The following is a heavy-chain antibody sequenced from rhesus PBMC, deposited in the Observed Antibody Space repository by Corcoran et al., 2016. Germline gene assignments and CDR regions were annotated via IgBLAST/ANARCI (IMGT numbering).Heavy chain of an antibody. CDR1: GYTFTDYY. V-gene: IGHV1S2*01. J-gene: IGHJ3*01. CDR2: INLDNGNT. CDR3: ARDKEYCSGIYCGDAFDF. D-gene: IGHD2-27*01. Sequence: QVQLVQSGAEVKKPGSSVKVSCKASGYTFTDYYMQWVRQAPRKGRDCLGLINLDNGNTKYAQKFRGRVTLTRDSATSTAYMELSSLRSEDTAVYYCARDKEYCSGIYCGDAFDFWGQGLRVTVSS.